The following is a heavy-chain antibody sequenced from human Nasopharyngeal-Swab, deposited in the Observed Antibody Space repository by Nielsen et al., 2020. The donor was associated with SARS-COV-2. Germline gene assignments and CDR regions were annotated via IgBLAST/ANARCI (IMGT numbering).Heavy chain of an antibody. CDR2: INPSGGST. D-gene: IGHD3-10*01. Sequence: ASVKVSCKASGYTFTSYYMHWVRQAPGQGLEWMGIINPSGGSTTYAQRFQGRVTMTRDTSTTTVYMELSSLRSKDTAVYYCARVPRFGDSYYYMDVWGKGTTVTVSS. V-gene: IGHV1-46*01. CDR3: ARVPRFGDSYYYMDV. J-gene: IGHJ6*03. CDR1: GYTFTSYY.